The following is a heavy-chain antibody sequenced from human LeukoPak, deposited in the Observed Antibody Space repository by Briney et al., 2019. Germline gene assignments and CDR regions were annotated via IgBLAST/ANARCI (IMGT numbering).Heavy chain of an antibody. CDR2: IYYSGST. CDR1: GGSISSYY. Sequence: SETPSLTCTVSGGSISSYYWSWIRQPPGKGLEWIGYIYYSGSTNYNPSLKSRVTISVDTSKNQFSLKLSSVTAADTAVYYCARGYWYFDLWGRGTLVTVSS. CDR3: ARGYWYFDL. V-gene: IGHV4-59*01. J-gene: IGHJ2*01.